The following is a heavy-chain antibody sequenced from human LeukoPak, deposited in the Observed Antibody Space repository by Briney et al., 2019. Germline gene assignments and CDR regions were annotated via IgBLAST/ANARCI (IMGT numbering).Heavy chain of an antibody. CDR2: MNPNSGNT. CDR3: ARGGSRGLQDSSSIFDY. Sequence: ASVKVSCTASGYTFTSYDINWVRQATGQGLEWMGWMNPNSGNTGYAQKFQGRVTMTRNTSISTAYMELSSLRSEDTAVYYCARGGSRGLQDSSSIFDYWGQGTLVTVSS. V-gene: IGHV1-8*01. CDR1: GYTFTSYD. J-gene: IGHJ4*02. D-gene: IGHD6-6*01.